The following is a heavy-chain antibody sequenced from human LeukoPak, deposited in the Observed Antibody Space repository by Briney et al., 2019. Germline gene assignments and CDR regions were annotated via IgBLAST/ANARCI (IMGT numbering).Heavy chain of an antibody. CDR2: ISAYNGNT. V-gene: IGHV1-18*01. D-gene: IGHD3-10*01. CDR1: GYSFTSYG. J-gene: IGHJ4*02. CDR3: ARVLYYYGSGSYYGGNYFDY. Sequence: GASVKVSCKASGYSFTSYGISWVRQAPGQGLEWMGWISAYNGNTNYAQKLQGRVTMTTDTSTSTAYMELRSLRSDDTAVYYCARVLYYYGSGSYYGGNYFDYWGQGTLVTVSS.